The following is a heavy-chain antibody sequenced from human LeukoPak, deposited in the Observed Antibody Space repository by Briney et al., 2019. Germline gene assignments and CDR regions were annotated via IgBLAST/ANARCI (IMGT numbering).Heavy chain of an antibody. V-gene: IGHV3-30-3*01. J-gene: IGHJ6*02. CDR1: GFTFSSYA. CDR2: ISYDGSNK. Sequence: GRSLRLSCAASGFTFSSYAMHWVRQAPGKGLEWVAVISYDGSNKYYADSVKGRFTISRDNSKNTLYLQMNSLRAGDTAVYYCARDSSTLGIDVWGQGTTVTVSS. CDR3: ARDSSTLGIDV.